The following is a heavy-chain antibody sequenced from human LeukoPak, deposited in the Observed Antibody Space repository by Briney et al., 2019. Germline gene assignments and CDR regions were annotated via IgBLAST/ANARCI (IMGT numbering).Heavy chain of an antibody. CDR1: SGSIFSSNW. J-gene: IGHJ4*02. V-gene: IGHV4-4*02. D-gene: IGHD2-2*01. CDR3: ARSPTKRVPEDY. Sequence: KTSETLSLTCAVSSGSIFSSNWWSWVRQPPGKGLEWIGQIFHSGSTSYSPPLKSRVTISVDKSKNQFSLRLTSVTAADTAVYYCARSPTKRVPEDYWGQGTLVTVSS. CDR2: IFHSGST.